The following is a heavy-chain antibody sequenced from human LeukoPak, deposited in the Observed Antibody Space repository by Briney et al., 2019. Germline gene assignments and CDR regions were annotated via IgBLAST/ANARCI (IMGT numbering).Heavy chain of an antibody. CDR2: IYYSGST. Sequence: SETLSLTCTVSGGSISSNKYYWGGIRQPPGKGLEWVRSIYYSGSTYYNLTLKSRVTLFVDASNNQFPLELSPVTPADPDVYYCATPYSGGYQGLDIWGQGTMVTVSS. D-gene: IGHD1-26*01. CDR1: GGSISSNKYY. CDR3: ATPYSGGYQGLDI. J-gene: IGHJ3*02. V-gene: IGHV4-39*01.